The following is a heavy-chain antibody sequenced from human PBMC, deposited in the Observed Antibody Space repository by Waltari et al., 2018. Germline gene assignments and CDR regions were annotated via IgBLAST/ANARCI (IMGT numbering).Heavy chain of an antibody. V-gene: IGHV3-73*01. CDR3: TGGAVTGTDF. Sequence: VQVVESGGGLVQPGGSVYLSCATSGFTSSASTIHWVRQTAGKGLEWIGRIRSKPNNYATRYTASVEGRFTISRDDSENTAYLQMSSLMTEDTAVYYCTGGAVTGTDFWGQGTLVTVSS. J-gene: IGHJ4*02. CDR2: IRSKPNNYAT. CDR1: GFTSSAST. D-gene: IGHD6-13*01.